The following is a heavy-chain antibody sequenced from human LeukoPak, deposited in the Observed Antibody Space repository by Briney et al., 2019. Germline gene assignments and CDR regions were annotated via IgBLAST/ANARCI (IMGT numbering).Heavy chain of an antibody. D-gene: IGHD3-10*01. Sequence: ASVKVSCKASGYTFISYGISWVRQAPGQGLEWMGWISAYNGNTNYAQKLQGRVTMTTDTSTSTAYMELRSLRSDDTAVYYCARVGSYTSGATPGIDYWGQGTLVTVSS. J-gene: IGHJ4*02. CDR2: ISAYNGNT. CDR1: GYTFISYG. V-gene: IGHV1-18*01. CDR3: ARVGSYTSGATPGIDY.